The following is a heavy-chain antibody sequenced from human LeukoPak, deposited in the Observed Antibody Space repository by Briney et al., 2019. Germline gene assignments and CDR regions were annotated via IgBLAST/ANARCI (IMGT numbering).Heavy chain of an antibody. CDR1: GSALADFA. CDR3: AKGRDKYQLLSRNWFDP. J-gene: IGHJ5*02. CDR2: FSWMSGRI. D-gene: IGHD2-2*01. Sequence: SLRPSCAASGSALADFATAWVGRAPGKGLGGVACFSWMSGRIGYAGSVKGRFTISRDNAKNSLYLQMNSLRAEDTALYYCAKGRDKYQLLSRNWFDPWGQGTLVTVSS. V-gene: IGHV3-9*01.